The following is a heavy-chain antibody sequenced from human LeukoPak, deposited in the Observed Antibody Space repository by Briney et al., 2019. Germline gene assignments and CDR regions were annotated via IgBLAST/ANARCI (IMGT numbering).Heavy chain of an antibody. Sequence: GGSLSLSCAASGFTFSSYSMNWVRQAPGKGLEWVSSISSSSSYIYYADSVKGRFTISRDNAKNSLYLQMNSLRAEDTAVYYCARDRSYNWFDPWGQGTLVTVSS. V-gene: IGHV3-21*01. CDR3: ARDRSYNWFDP. CDR1: GFTFSSYS. J-gene: IGHJ5*02. CDR2: ISSSSSYI. D-gene: IGHD1-26*01.